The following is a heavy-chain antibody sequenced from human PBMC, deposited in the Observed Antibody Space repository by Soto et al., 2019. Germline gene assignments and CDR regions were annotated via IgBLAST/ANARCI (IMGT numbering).Heavy chain of an antibody. V-gene: IGHV3-73*02. J-gene: IGHJ4*02. Sequence: EVQLVESGGGLVQPGGSLKLSCAASGFTFSGSAMHWVRQASGKGLEWVGRIRSKANSYATAYAVSVKGRFTISRDDSRNTAYLQMNSLKTEDTAVYYCARGVYDFWSGHPNGRDYWGQGTVVTVSS. CDR1: GFTFSGSA. CDR3: ARGVYDFWSGHPNGRDY. D-gene: IGHD3-3*01. CDR2: IRSKANSYAT.